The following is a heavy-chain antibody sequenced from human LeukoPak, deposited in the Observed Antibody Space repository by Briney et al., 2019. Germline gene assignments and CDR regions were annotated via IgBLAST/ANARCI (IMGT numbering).Heavy chain of an antibody. Sequence: GGSLRLSCAASGFTVSSNYMSWVRQAPGKGLEWVSVIYSGGSTYYADSVKGRFTISRDNSKNTLYLQMNSLRAEDTAVYYCGTYSINNAREFQYWGQGTLVTVPS. CDR1: GFTVSSNY. J-gene: IGHJ1*01. D-gene: IGHD4-11*01. CDR3: GTYSINNAREFQY. V-gene: IGHV3-53*01. CDR2: IYSGGST.